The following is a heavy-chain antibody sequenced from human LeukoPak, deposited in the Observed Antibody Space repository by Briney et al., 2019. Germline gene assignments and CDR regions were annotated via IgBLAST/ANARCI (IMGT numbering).Heavy chain of an antibody. CDR2: IRHDGSEE. CDR3: AKDRRRGYCSGGSCLLID. CDR1: GFAFSSYG. V-gene: IGHV3-30*02. Sequence: PGGSLRLSCAASGFAFSSYGMHWVRQAPGKGLEWVAFIRHDGSEEFYPDSVRGRFTISRDNSKNTVYLQMNSLRAEDTALYYCAKDRRRGYCSGGSCLLIDWGQGTLVTVSS. J-gene: IGHJ4*02. D-gene: IGHD2-15*01.